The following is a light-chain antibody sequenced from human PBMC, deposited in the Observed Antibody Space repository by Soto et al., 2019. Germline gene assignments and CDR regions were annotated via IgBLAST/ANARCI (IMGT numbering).Light chain of an antibody. J-gene: IGLJ1*01. CDR1: SSDVLAHDY. CDR2: DVG. CDR3: NSYTESSTYV. V-gene: IGLV2-14*03. Sequence: QAVLTQPASVSGSPGQSITISCTGTSSDVLAHDYVSWYQQHPGKVPKLLIYDVGNRPSGISNRFSGSKSGNTASLTISGLLAEDEADYYCNSYTESSTYVFGTGT.